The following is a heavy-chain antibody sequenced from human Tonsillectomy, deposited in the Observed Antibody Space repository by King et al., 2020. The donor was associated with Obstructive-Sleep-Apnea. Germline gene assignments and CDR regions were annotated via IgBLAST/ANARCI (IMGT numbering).Heavy chain of an antibody. V-gene: IGHV4-31*03. CDR3: AREGTSSSPNWFGP. CDR1: DGAFSVGSHH. D-gene: IGHD2-2*01. CDR2: TYYSGIT. J-gene: IGHJ5*02. Sequence: VQLQESGPGLVKPSQTLSLTCTVSDGAFSVGSHHWNWIRQLPGKGLEWIGYTYYSGITSYNPSLKGRVSISVDKSKGQFSLGLDSVTAADTAVYYCAREGTSSSPNWFGPWGPGTLVTVSS.